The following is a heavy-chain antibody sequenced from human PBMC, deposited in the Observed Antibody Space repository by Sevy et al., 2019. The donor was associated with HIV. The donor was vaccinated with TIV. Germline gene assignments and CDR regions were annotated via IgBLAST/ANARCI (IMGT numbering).Heavy chain of an antibody. Sequence: ASVKVSCKASGYTFTGYYMHWVRQAPGQGLEWMGWINPNSGGTNYAQTFQGRVTMTRDTSISTAYMELSRLRSDDTAMYYCARERVYCSGGSCKPGGWFDPWGQGTLVTVSS. CDR3: ARERVYCSGGSCKPGGWFDP. CDR1: GYTFTGYY. J-gene: IGHJ5*02. CDR2: INPNSGGT. V-gene: IGHV1-2*02. D-gene: IGHD2-15*01.